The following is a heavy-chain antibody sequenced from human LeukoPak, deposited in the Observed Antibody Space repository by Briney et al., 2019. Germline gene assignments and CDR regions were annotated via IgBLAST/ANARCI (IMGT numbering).Heavy chain of an antibody. D-gene: IGHD3-16*02. V-gene: IGHV4-4*07. CDR3: ARTDYYDYVWGSYRFDY. CDR2: IYTSGST. J-gene: IGHJ4*02. CDR1: GVSISSYY. Sequence: SETLSLTCTVSGVSISSYYWSWIRQPAGKGLEWIGRIYTSGSTNYNPSLKSRVTMSVDTSKNQFSLKLSSVTAADTAVYYCARTDYYDYVWGSYRFDYWGQGTLVTVSS.